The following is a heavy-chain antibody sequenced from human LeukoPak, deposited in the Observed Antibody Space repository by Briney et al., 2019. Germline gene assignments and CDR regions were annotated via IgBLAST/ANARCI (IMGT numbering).Heavy chain of an antibody. CDR2: ISYDGSNK. CDR3: AKAGFDP. J-gene: IGHJ5*02. Sequence: GGSLRLSCAASGFSFSSYPMHWVRQAPGKGLEWVAVISYDGSNKYYADSVKGRFTISRDNSKNTLYLQMNSLRAEDTAVYYCAKAGFDPWGQGTLVTVSS. CDR1: GFSFSSYP. V-gene: IGHV3-30*04.